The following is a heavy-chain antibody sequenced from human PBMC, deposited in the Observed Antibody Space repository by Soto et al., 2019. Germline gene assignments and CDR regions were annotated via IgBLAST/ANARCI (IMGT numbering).Heavy chain of an antibody. Sequence: QVQLQESGPGLVKPSQTLSLTCTVSGGSISSGGYYWSWIRQHPGKGLEWIGYIYYSGSTYYNPSLKSRVTISVDTSKNQFSMKLSSVTAADTAVYYCASCRVYGSGRHYYYSRMDVWGQRTTVTVSS. CDR2: IYYSGST. D-gene: IGHD3-10*01. J-gene: IGHJ6*02. V-gene: IGHV4-31*03. CDR3: ASCRVYGSGRHYYYSRMDV. CDR1: GGSISSGGYY.